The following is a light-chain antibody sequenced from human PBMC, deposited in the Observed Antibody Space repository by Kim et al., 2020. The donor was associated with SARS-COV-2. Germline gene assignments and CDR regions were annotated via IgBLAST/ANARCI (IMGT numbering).Light chain of an antibody. J-gene: IGLJ3*02. Sequence: GQRATISCSGSSSNIGINFVYWYQQLPGTAPKLLIYRNSQRPSGVPDRFSGSKSGTSASLAISGLRSEDEADYYCAAWDDSLSESLFGGGTQLTVL. CDR3: AAWDDSLSESL. V-gene: IGLV1-47*01. CDR2: RNS. CDR1: SSNIGINF.